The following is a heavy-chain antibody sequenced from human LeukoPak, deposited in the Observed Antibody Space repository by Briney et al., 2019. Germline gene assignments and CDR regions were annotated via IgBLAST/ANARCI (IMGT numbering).Heavy chain of an antibody. CDR1: GYSSANYY. CDR3: ARGINWFDS. J-gene: IGHJ5*01. V-gene: IGHV1-2*02. CDR2: IKPDSGGT. Sequence: GASVKVSCKAPGYSSANYYIHWVRQAPGQGLEWMGWIKPDSGGTDYAQRFHGRVTMTRDTSISTAYMEVSGLRSDDTAVYYCARGINWFDSWGQGTLVTVSS. D-gene: IGHD3-10*01.